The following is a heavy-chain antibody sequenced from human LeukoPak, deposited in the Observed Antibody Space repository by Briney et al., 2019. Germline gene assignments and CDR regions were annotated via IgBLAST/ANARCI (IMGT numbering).Heavy chain of an antibody. D-gene: IGHD6-13*01. J-gene: IGHJ4*02. CDR2: IKQDGSEK. CDR3: ARGLYSSSDDY. V-gene: IGHV3-7*01. CDR1: GFTFSSYW. Sequence: PGGSLRLSCAASGFTFSSYWMSWVRQAPGKGLEWVANIKQDGSEKYYVDSAKGRFTISRDNAKNSLYLQMNSLRAEDTAVYYCARGLYSSSDDYWGQGTLVTVSS.